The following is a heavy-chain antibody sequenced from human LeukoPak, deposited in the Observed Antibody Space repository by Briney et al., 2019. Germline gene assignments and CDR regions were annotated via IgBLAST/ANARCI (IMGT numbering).Heavy chain of an antibody. Sequence: GGSLTLSCAASGCTVSSYAMTWVRKTQGTGLELVAAISGSGGSTYNAYPGKGEFTTTRNNSKNTLYRQMNSLRAENTAVYYCAKVAGYYRYYFDYWGQGTLVTVSS. J-gene: IGHJ4*02. D-gene: IGHD3-3*01. CDR1: GCTVSSYA. CDR2: ISGSGGST. V-gene: IGHV3-23*01. CDR3: AKVAGYYRYYFDY.